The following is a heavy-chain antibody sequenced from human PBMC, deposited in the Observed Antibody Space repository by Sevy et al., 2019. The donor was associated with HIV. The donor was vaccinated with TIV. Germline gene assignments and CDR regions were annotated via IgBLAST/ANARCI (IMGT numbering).Heavy chain of an antibody. CDR2: IYYSGTT. CDR3: ARQMRSYGGDAFDI. V-gene: IGHV4-30-4*01. Sequence: SETLSLTCTVSGGSISSGDYYWSWIRQSPGKGLEWIGYIYYSGTTYYNPSLKSRITISVDTSKNQFSLKLSSVTAADTAVYYCARQMRSYGGDAFDIWGQGTMVTVSS. J-gene: IGHJ3*02. CDR1: GGSISSGDYY. D-gene: IGHD5-18*01.